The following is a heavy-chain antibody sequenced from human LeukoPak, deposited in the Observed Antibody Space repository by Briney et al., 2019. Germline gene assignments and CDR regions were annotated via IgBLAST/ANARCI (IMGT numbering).Heavy chain of an antibody. J-gene: IGHJ4*02. CDR3: ARQIAAAGKAGFDY. D-gene: IGHD6-13*01. Sequence: SETLSLTCTVSGGSISSYYWTWIRQPAGKGLEWIGRIYTTGSTNYNPSLNSRVTMSVDTSKTQFSLRLSSVTAADTAVYYCARQIAAAGKAGFDYWGQGTLVTVSS. CDR2: IYTTGST. V-gene: IGHV4-4*07. CDR1: GGSISSYY.